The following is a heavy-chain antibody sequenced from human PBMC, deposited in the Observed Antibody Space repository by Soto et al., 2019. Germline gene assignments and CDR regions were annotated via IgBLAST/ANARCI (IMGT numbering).Heavy chain of an antibody. CDR3: ARGDATKIIVTTYYGLDV. Sequence: QVQVVQSGAEVKKPGSSVKVSCKASGGSFSNYGISWVRQAPGQGLEWMGGIIPVFGTPHYAQKLQDRVTITADESTSTVYMEVSSLTSEDTAVYYCARGDATKIIVTTYYGLDVWGQGTTVTVSS. CDR2: IIPVFGTP. CDR1: GGSFSNYG. V-gene: IGHV1-69*12. J-gene: IGHJ6*02. D-gene: IGHD3-22*01.